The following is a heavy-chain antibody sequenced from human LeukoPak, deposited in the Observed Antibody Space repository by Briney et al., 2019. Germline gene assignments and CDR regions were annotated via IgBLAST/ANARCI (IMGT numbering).Heavy chain of an antibody. J-gene: IGHJ4*02. Sequence: SVKVSFKASGGTFSSYAISWVRQAPGQGLEWMGIINPSGGSTSYAQKFQGRVTMTRDMSTSTVYMELSSLRSEDTAVYYCARGNYRWLPNYWGQGTLVTVSS. CDR1: GGTFSSYA. CDR2: INPSGGST. V-gene: IGHV1-46*01. CDR3: ARGNYRWLPNY. D-gene: IGHD5-12*01.